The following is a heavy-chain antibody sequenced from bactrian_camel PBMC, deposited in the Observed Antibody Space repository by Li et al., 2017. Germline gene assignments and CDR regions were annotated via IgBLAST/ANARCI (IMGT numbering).Heavy chain of an antibody. Sequence: HVQLVESGGGLVQPGGSLRLSCAASGFTFSSYWIYWVRQAPGKGFEWVSLISSSGGSTLYADSVKGRFTISRDNAKNTINLELNSLKIEDTAMYYCVSDFDGWSFGYWGQGTQVTVS. V-gene: IGHV3S1*01. CDR2: ISSSGGST. D-gene: IGHD4*01. J-gene: IGHJ6*01. CDR3: VSDFDGWSFGY. CDR1: GFTFSSYW.